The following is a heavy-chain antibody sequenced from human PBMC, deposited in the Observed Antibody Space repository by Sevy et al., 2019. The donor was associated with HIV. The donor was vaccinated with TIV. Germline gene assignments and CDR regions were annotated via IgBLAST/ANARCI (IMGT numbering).Heavy chain of an antibody. CDR3: ARYYCDSSGYYDYNGMDV. V-gene: IGHV1-8*01. CDR2: MSSNSGNT. D-gene: IGHD3-22*01. CDR1: GYTFTSYD. J-gene: IGHJ6*02. Sequence: ASVKVSCKASGYTFTSYDINWVRQATGQWLEWMGWMSSNSGNTGYAQKFQCRVTMTRNTSRSTAYMQLSSLRSEDTGVYYCARYYCDSSGYYDYNGMDVWGQGTTVTVSS.